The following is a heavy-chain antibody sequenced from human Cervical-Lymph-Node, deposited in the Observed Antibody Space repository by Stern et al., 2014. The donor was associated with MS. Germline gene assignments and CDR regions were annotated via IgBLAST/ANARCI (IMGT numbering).Heavy chain of an antibody. CDR1: GGTFSSYA. D-gene: IGHD3-22*01. Sequence: QVHLVESGAEVKKPGSSVKVSCKASGGTFSSYAISWVRQAPGQGLEWMGMIIPILGVTNYAQKFQARVTVTADKSTSTAYVELTSLRSEDTAVYYCATPRWAGLDYYDTSINYLDYWGQGTLVTVSS. CDR3: ATPRWAGLDYYDTSINYLDY. V-gene: IGHV1-69*09. J-gene: IGHJ4*02. CDR2: IIPILGVT.